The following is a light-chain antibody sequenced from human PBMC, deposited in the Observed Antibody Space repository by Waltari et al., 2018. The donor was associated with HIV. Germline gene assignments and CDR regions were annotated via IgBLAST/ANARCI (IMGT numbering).Light chain of an antibody. CDR3: QTWGTGIAV. Sequence: QPVLTQPPSASGSLGASVKLTCTPSSGDSSNAIASPQQQPEKGPRFLLKVKSDGSHKRGAGIPDRFSGSTYGAERYLTISSLQSEDEADYYCQTWGTGIAVFGGGTKLTVL. V-gene: IGLV4-69*01. CDR1: SGDSSNA. CDR2: VKSDGSH. J-gene: IGLJ3*02.